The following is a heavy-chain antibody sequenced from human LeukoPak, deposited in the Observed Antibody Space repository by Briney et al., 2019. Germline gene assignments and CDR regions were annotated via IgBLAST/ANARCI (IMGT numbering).Heavy chain of an antibody. Sequence: GGSLRLSCAASGFTFSSYSMMWVRQAPGKGLEWVSYISSSSTTIHYADSVKGRFTISRDNAKNSVYLQMNSLRAEDTAVYYCAKEKGVLTIHYFDYWGQGTLVTVSS. D-gene: IGHD3-9*01. CDR3: AKEKGVLTIHYFDY. CDR2: ISSSSTTI. CDR1: GFTFSSYS. V-gene: IGHV3-48*01. J-gene: IGHJ4*02.